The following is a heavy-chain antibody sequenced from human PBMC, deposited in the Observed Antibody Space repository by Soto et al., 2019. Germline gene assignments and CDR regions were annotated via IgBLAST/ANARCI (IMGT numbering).Heavy chain of an antibody. CDR1: GYTFTAYH. J-gene: IGHJ4*02. CDR3: ARYSGSYSDY. V-gene: IGHV1-2*02. CDR2: INPNTGAT. D-gene: IGHD1-26*01. Sequence: ASVQVSCKASGYTFTAYHLHWVRQAPGQGLEWMGWINPNTGATDSAQKFQGRVTMTRDRSISTAYMELSGLSSDDPAFYYCARYSGSYSDYWGPGSLVTVSS.